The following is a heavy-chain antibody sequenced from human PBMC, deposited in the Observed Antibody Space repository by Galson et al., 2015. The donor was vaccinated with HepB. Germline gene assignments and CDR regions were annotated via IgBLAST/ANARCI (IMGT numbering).Heavy chain of an antibody. J-gene: IGHJ4*02. D-gene: IGHD2-15*01. CDR1: GFTFSDYY. CDR2: ISSSGSTT. V-gene: IGHV3-11*01. Sequence: SLRLSCAVSGFTFSDYYMSWVRQAPGKGLEWVSDISSSGSTTHYADSVKGRLTISRDNTKKLLYLQMNSLRAEDTAVYYCASGVGYFDYWGQGTLVTVSS. CDR3: ASGVGYFDY.